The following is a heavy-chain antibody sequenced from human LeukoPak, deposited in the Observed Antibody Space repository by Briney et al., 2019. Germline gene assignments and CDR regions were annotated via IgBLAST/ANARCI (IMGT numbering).Heavy chain of an antibody. CDR1: GGSFNGYY. V-gene: IGHV4-34*01. CDR3: ARGSGGSGSYP. D-gene: IGHD1-26*01. J-gene: IGHJ5*02. Sequence: PSETLSLTCAVYGGSFNGYYWSWIRQPPGKGLEWIGEINHSGSTNYNPSLKSRVTISVDTSKNQFSLKLSSVTAADTAVYYCARGSGGSGSYPWGQGTLVTVSS. CDR2: INHSGST.